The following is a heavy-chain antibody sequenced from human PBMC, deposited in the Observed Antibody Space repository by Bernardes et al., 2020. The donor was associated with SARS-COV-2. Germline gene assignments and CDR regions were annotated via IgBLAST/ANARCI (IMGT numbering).Heavy chain of an antibody. CDR2: ISAYNDYT. Sequence: ASVKVSCKASGYIFTRYTIGWVRQAPGQGLEWMGSISAYNDYTNYAQRVQGRVTLTSDPYTDTAYLELRNLRSEDTAMYYCARFQGCGGDCYAFDYWGQGTLVTVSS. CDR1: GYIFTRYT. V-gene: IGHV1-18*01. J-gene: IGHJ4*02. CDR3: ARFQGCGGDCYAFDY. D-gene: IGHD2-21*02.